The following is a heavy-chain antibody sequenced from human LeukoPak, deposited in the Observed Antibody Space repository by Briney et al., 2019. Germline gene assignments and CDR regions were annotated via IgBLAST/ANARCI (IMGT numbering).Heavy chain of an antibody. CDR1: GGSISSYY. Sequence: SGTLSLTCTVSGGSISSYYWSWIRQPPGKGLEWIGYIYYSGSTNYNPSFKSRVTISVDMSKNQFSLKLSSVTAADAAVYYCARSGTMTTVIPFDYWGQGTLVTVSS. CDR2: IYYSGST. J-gene: IGHJ4*02. CDR3: ARSGTMTTVIPFDY. V-gene: IGHV4-59*08. D-gene: IGHD4-11*01.